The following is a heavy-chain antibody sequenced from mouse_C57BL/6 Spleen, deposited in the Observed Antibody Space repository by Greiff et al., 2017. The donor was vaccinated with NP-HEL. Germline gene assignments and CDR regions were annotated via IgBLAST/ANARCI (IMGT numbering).Heavy chain of an antibody. J-gene: IGHJ4*01. Sequence: VQLQQSGAELVKPGASVKMSCKASGYTFTTYPIEWMKQNHGKSLEWIGNFHPYNDDTKYNEKFKGKATLTVEKSSSTVYLELSRLTSDDSAVYYCARGPPLYYDYEAYAMDYWGQGTSVTVSS. D-gene: IGHD2-4*01. V-gene: IGHV1-47*01. CDR1: GYTFTTYP. CDR3: ARGPPLYYDYEAYAMDY. CDR2: FHPYNDDT.